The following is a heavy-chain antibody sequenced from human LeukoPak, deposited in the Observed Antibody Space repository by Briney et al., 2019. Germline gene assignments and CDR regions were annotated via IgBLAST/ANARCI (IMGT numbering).Heavy chain of an antibody. D-gene: IGHD3-10*01. J-gene: IGHJ3*02. CDR3: ARRTVGAVQGVHCFDI. CDR2: INHSGST. Sequence: PSETLSLTCAVYGGSFSGYYWSWIRQPPGKGLEWIGEINHSGSTNYNPSLKSRVTISVDTSKNQFSLKLNSLTAADTAMYYCARRTVGAVQGVHCFDIWGQGTMVTVSS. V-gene: IGHV4-34*01. CDR1: GGSFSGYY.